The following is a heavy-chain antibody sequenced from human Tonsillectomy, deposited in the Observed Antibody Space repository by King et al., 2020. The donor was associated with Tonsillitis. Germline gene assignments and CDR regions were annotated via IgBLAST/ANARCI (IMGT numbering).Heavy chain of an antibody. CDR3: ARALLGAFDI. J-gene: IGHJ3*02. CDR1: GFTFSSYW. V-gene: IGHV3-7*03. D-gene: IGHD2-21*01. CDR2: IKQDGSEK. Sequence: VQLVESGGGLVQPGGSLRLSCAASGFTFSSYWMSWVRQAPGKGLAWVANIKQDGSEKYYVDSVKGRVTISRDNAKNALYLQMNSLRAEDTAVYYCARALLGAFDIWGQGTMVTVSS.